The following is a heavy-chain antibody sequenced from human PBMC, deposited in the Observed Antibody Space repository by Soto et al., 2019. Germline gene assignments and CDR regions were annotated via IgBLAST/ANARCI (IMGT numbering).Heavy chain of an antibody. CDR3: VAGAVICGWYVVDH. D-gene: IGHD6-19*01. Sequence: EVQLVESGGGLVKPGGSLRLSCAASHFSFSNSWMHWVRQAPGKGLEWVGRIKSESDGGTTDFAAPVKGRFTISRDDSKNTLYLQMSSLKTEDTAMHYCVAGAVICGWYVVDHWGQGTLVTVSS. V-gene: IGHV3-15*07. J-gene: IGHJ4*02. CDR2: IKSESDGGTT. CDR1: HFSFSNSW.